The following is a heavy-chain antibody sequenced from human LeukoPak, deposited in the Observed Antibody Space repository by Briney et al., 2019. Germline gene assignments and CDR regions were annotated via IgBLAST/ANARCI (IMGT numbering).Heavy chain of an antibody. Sequence: GGSLRLSCAASGFTFSSYSMNWVRQAPGKGLEWVSSISSSSSYIYYADSVKGRFTISRDNAKNSLYLQMNSLRAEDTAVYYCARDDGSYYFLFAFDIWGQGTMVTVSS. J-gene: IGHJ3*02. D-gene: IGHD1-26*01. CDR3: ARDDGSYYFLFAFDI. CDR1: GFTFSSYS. V-gene: IGHV3-21*01. CDR2: ISSSSSYI.